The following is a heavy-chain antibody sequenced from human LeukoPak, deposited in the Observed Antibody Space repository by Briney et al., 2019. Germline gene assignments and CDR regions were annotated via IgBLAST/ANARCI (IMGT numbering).Heavy chain of an antibody. J-gene: IGHJ4*02. D-gene: IGHD6-6*01. CDR1: GYTFTGYY. CDR2: INPNSGGT. CDR3: ERVDLNTRQNVIAALMRY. Sequence: ASVKVSCKASGYTFTGYYMHWVRQAPGQGLEWMGWINPNSGGTNYAQKFQGRVTMTRDTSISTAYMELSRLRSDDTAVYYCERVDLNTRQNVIAALMRYWGQETLVTVSS. V-gene: IGHV1-2*02.